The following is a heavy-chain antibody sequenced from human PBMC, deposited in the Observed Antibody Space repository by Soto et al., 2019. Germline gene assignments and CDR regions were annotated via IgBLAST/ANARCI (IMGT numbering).Heavy chain of an antibody. CDR2: ISSSSSYI. J-gene: IGHJ6*02. CDR3: ARDFLVAARPNYYYYYGMDV. CDR1: GFTFSSYS. Sequence: GGSLRLSCAASGFTFSSYSMNWVRQAPGKGLEWVSSISSSSSYIYYADSVKGRFTISRDNAKNSLYLQMNSLRAEDTAVYYCARDFLVAARPNYYYYYGMDVWGQGTTVTVSS. D-gene: IGHD2-15*01. V-gene: IGHV3-21*01.